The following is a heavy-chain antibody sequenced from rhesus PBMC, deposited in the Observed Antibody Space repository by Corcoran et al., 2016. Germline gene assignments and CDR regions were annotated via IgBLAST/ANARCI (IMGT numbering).Heavy chain of an antibody. CDR1: GGSISGYF. D-gene: IGHD2-39*01. CDR2: NAGNNGNP. Sequence: QVQLQESGPGLVKPSETLSLTCAVSGGSISGYFWHWIRQPPGQGLEWGAANAGNNGNPPSNPSLTHRVTTSRATSKNQFSRKLSSVAAADTAVYYGARSCTGGYCYADFDFWGQGVVVTVSS. J-gene: IGHJ4*01. CDR3: ARSCTGGYCYADFDF. V-gene: IGHV4-165*02.